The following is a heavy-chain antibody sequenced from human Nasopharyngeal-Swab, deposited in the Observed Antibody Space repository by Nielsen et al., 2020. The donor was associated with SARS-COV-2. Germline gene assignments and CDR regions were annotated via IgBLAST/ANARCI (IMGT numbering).Heavy chain of an antibody. CDR2: MNPNSGNT. CDR3: ARDVSSPLDY. V-gene: IGHV1-8*01. J-gene: IGHJ4*02. CDR1: GYTFTRYD. D-gene: IGHD3-10*02. Sequence: ASVKVSCKASGYTFTRYDINWVRQATGQGLEWMGWMNPNSGNTGYAQKFQGRVTMTRNTSVSTAYMELSSLKSDDTAVYYCARDVSSPLDYWGQGTLVTVSS.